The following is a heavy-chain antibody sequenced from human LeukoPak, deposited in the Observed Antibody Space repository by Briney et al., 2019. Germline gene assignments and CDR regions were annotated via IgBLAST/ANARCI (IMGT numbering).Heavy chain of an antibody. CDR1: GGSISSSNYY. D-gene: IGHD6-13*01. V-gene: IGHV4-39*07. CDR3: ARQEQQLIYNWFDP. CDR2: IFYTGST. J-gene: IGHJ5*02. Sequence: SETLSLTCTVSGGSISSSNYYWAWIRQPPGKGLEWIANIFYTGSTYYNPSLKSRVTISVDTSKNQFSLKLSSVTAADTAVYYCARQEQQLIYNWFDPWGQGTLVTVSS.